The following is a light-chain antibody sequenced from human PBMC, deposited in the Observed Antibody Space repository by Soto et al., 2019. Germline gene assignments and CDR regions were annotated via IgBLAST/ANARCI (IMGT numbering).Light chain of an antibody. J-gene: IGKJ1*01. CDR1: QSVSSSY. V-gene: IGKV3-20*01. CDR3: QQYGSSPWT. CDR2: GAS. Sequence: EIVLTQSPGTLSLSLGERATLSCRASQSVSSSYLAWYQQKPGQAPMLIIYGASSRATGIPDRFSGSGSGTDFTLTISRLEPEDFAVYYCQQYGSSPWTFGQGTKVEIK.